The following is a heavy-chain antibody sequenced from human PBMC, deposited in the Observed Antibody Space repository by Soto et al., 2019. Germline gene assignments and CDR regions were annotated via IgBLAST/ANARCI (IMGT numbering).Heavy chain of an antibody. J-gene: IGHJ6*03. D-gene: IGHD2-2*01. CDR3: ARDPVYCSSTSCPERYYYYMDV. CDR2: IWYDGSNK. V-gene: IGHV3-33*01. CDR1: GFTFSSYG. Sequence: GGSLRLSCAASGFTFSSYGMHWVRQAPGKGLEWVAVIWYDGSNKYYADSVKGRFTISRDNSKNTLYLQMNSLRAEDTAGYYCARDPVYCSSTSCPERYYYYMDVWGKGTTVTVSS.